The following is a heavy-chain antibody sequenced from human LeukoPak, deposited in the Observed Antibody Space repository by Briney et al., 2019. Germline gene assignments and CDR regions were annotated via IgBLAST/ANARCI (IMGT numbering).Heavy chain of an antibody. CDR3: ARDPPLGSCSTISCPHLDY. CDR2: ISSSSSFI. Sequence: KPGGSLRLSCAASGFTFSRYSMNWVRQASGKGLEWVSSISSSSSFIYYADSVKGRFTISRDNAKNSLYLQMNSLRAEDTAVYYCARDPPLGSCSTISCPHLDYWGQGTLVTVSS. V-gene: IGHV3-21*01. CDR1: GFTFSRYS. J-gene: IGHJ4*02. D-gene: IGHD2-2*01.